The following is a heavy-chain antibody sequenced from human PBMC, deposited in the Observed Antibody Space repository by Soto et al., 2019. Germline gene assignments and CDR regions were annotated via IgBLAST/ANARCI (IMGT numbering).Heavy chain of an antibody. CDR3: ARPRGYSYGLYYYGMDV. CDR1: GFTFSSYS. D-gene: IGHD5-18*01. CDR2: ISSSSTI. V-gene: IGHV3-48*02. Sequence: EVQLVESGGGLVQPGGSLRLSCAASGFTFSSYSMNWVRQAPGKGLEWVSYISSSSTIYYADSVKGRFTISRDNAKNSLYLQMNSLRDEDTAVYYCARPRGYSYGLYYYGMDVWGQGTTVTVSS. J-gene: IGHJ6*02.